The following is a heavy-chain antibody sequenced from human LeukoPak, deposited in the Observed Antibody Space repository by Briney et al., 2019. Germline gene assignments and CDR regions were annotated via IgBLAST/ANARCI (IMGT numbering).Heavy chain of an antibody. V-gene: IGHV3-43*01. J-gene: IGHJ4*02. CDR3: VKEESGYYFDY. Sequence: GGSLRLSCAASGFTFDDYSMHWVRQPPGKGLEWVPLVNWDGDKPHYADSVKGRFTISRDNSKNFLYLQMNSLRTEDTAFYYCVKEESGYYFDYWGQGTLVTVSS. D-gene: IGHD5-24*01. CDR2: VNWDGDKP. CDR1: GFTFDDYS.